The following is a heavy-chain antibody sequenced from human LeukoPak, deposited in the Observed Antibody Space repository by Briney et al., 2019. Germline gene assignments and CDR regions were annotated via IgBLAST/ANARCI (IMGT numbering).Heavy chain of an antibody. Sequence: PSETLSLTCTVSGGSISSRSYYWGWIRQPPGKGLEWIGEINHSGSTNYNPSLKSRVTISVDTSKSQFSLKLSSVTAADTAVYYCARGRTWGTKYYFDYWGQGTLVTVSS. CDR3: ARGRTWGTKYYFDY. V-gene: IGHV4-39*07. J-gene: IGHJ4*02. CDR2: INHSGST. D-gene: IGHD3-16*01. CDR1: GGSISSRSYY.